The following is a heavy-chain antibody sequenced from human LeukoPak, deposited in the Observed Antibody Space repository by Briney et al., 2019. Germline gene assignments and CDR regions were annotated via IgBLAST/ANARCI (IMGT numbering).Heavy chain of an antibody. Sequence: SGTLSLTCAVSGGSISSGHWWSWVRQPPGEDLEWIAEIYDSGSTNYNPSLKSRVTISVDTSKNQFSLNLRSVTAADTAVYYCARSGYYYDSLDYWGQGTLVTVSS. J-gene: IGHJ4*02. CDR3: ARSGYYYDSLDY. CDR1: GGSISSGHW. D-gene: IGHD3-22*01. V-gene: IGHV4-4*02. CDR2: IYDSGST.